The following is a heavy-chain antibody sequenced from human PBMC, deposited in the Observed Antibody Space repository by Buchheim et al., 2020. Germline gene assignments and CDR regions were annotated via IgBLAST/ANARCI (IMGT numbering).Heavy chain of an antibody. CDR3: ARDWAVVGGLDN. D-gene: IGHD2-15*01. V-gene: IGHV1-3*04. J-gene: IGHJ4*02. Sequence: QVQLVQSGAGMKKPGASVKVSCKASGYDFTQYVIHWVRQAPGQGLEWLGWINTGDGNTKYSQSFYDRITFSSETSATTAYMELRGLKNEDTAVYFCARDWAVVGGLDNWGQGAL. CDR1: GYDFTQYV. CDR2: INTGDGNT.